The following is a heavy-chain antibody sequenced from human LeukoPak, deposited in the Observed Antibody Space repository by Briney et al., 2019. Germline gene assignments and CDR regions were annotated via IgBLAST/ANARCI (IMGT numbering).Heavy chain of an antibody. CDR3: ARGNIATSVSS. J-gene: IGHJ1*01. D-gene: IGHD6-13*01. CDR2: INHSGVT. CDR1: GGSFSGNY. Sequence: SETLSLTCAVYGGSFSGNYWNWIRQPPGKGLEWIGEINHSGVTKYNPSLKSRVTMSVDTSKNQFSLNLRSVTAADTAVYYCARGNIATSVSSWGQGTLVTASS. V-gene: IGHV4-34*01.